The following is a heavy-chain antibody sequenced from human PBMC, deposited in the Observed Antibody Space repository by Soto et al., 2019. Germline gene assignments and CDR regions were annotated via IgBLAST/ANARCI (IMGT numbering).Heavy chain of an antibody. CDR3: APLFVSQRGPYDVHV. CDR1: GYSVTSSDYY. V-gene: IGHV4-39*01. CDR2: MFYSGLT. J-gene: IGHJ6*02. Sequence: SETLSLTCSVSGYSVTSSDYYWAWIRQPPGKGLEWIGSMFYSGLTYYNPSLKSRVTLSVDTSKNQFSVRLNSVTAADTAVYYCAPLFVSQRGPYDVHVWGQGTMVTVSS. D-gene: IGHD2-8*01.